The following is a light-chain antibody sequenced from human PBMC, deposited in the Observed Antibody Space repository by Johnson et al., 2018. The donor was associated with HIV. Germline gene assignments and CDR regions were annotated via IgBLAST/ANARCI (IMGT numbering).Light chain of an antibody. J-gene: IGLJ1*01. CDR2: ENN. V-gene: IGLV1-51*01. Sequence: QSVLTQPPSVSAAPGQKVTISCSTNSSNFGNDYVSWYQQLPGTAPKLLIYENNKRPSGIPDRFSGSKSGTSATLGITGLQPRDDADYYCGTWDSSLSAGGYVFRTGTKVTVL. CDR3: GTWDSSLSAGGYV. CDR1: SSNFGNDY.